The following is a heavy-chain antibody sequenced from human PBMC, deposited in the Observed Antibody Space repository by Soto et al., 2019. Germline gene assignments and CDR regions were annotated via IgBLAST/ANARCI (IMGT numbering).Heavy chain of an antibody. Sequence: EVQLVESGGGLVQPGRSLRLSCAASGFTFDDYAMHWVRQAPGKGLEWVSGISWNSGSIGYADSVKGRFTISRDNAKNSLYLQMNSLRAEDTALYYCARYYDRTPYGMDVWGQGTTVTVSS. CDR2: ISWNSGSI. CDR1: GFTFDDYA. D-gene: IGHD3-3*01. CDR3: ARYYDRTPYGMDV. J-gene: IGHJ6*02. V-gene: IGHV3-9*01.